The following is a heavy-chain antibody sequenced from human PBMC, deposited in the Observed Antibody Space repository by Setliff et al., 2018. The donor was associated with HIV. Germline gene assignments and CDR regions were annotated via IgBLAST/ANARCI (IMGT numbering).Heavy chain of an antibody. V-gene: IGHV3-49*04. D-gene: IGHD3-3*01. CDR2: IRSKAYGGTP. CDR3: TRDRRGSSSWSGYNGGFDY. CDR1: GFIFGDYA. Sequence: GSLRLSCTTSGFIFGDYAMTWVRQAPGKGLECVGFIRSKAYGGTPEYAASVKDRFTISRDDSKTIAYLHMNSLTTDDTAVYFCTRDRRGSSSWSGYNGGFDYWGQGTLVTVSS. J-gene: IGHJ4*02.